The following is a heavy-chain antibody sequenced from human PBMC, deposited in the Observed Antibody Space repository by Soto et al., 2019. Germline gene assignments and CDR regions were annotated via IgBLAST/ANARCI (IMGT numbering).Heavy chain of an antibody. D-gene: IGHD2-2*01. CDR1: GYSVSSNTAA. V-gene: IGHV6-1*01. CDR2: TYYRSKWQN. J-gene: IGHJ6*01. CDR3: ARLEDIVVVPAVISCGMEV. Sequence: PSQTLSLTCAISGYSVSSNTAAWNWIIQSPSRGLEWLGRTYYRSKWQNDYAVSVKSRITINPDTSKNHFSLQLNSVTPDDTAVYYCARLEDIVVVPAVISCGMEVWGQGTLVSVSS.